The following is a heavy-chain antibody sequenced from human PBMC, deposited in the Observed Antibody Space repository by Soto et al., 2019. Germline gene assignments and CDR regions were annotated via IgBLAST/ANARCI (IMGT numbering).Heavy chain of an antibody. CDR1: GGSFSSYY. CDR2: IYTSGST. J-gene: IGHJ6*02. CDR3: ARSHEGGYFGWLPLDYYYGMDV. V-gene: IGHV4-4*07. Sequence: PXGTLSLTCTVSGGSFSSYYWSWIRQPSGKGLEWIGRIYTSGSTNYNPSLKSRVTMSVDTSKNQFSLKLSSVTAADTAVYYCARSHEGGYFGWLPLDYYYGMDVWGQGTTVTVSS. D-gene: IGHD3-9*01.